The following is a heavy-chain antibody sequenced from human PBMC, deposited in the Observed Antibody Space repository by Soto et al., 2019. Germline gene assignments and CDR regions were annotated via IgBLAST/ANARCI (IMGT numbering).Heavy chain of an antibody. CDR1: GFTFSSYG. J-gene: IGHJ4*02. Sequence: GGSLRLSCAASGFTFSSYGMHWVRQAPGKGLEWVAVISYDGSNKYYADSVKGRFTISRDNSKNTLYLQMNSLRAEDTAVYYCAKEGDVTGTTYGTFDYWGQGTLVTVSS. CDR3: AKEGDVTGTTYGTFDY. CDR2: ISYDGSNK. V-gene: IGHV3-30*18. D-gene: IGHD1-7*01.